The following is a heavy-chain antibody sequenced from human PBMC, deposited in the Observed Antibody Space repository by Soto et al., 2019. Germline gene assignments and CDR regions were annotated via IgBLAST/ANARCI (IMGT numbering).Heavy chain of an antibody. CDR2: IYYSGST. CDR1: GGSISSGDYY. D-gene: IGHD6-13*01. J-gene: IGHJ5*01. V-gene: IGHV4-30-4*01. CDR3: ARGLRYSSRRRFDS. Sequence: SETLSLTCTVSGGSISSGDYYWSWIRQPPWKGLEWIGYIYYSGSTYYNPSLKSRVTISVDTSKNQFSLKLSSVTDADTPVYYCARGLRYSSRRRFDSWGQRXLVTVAT.